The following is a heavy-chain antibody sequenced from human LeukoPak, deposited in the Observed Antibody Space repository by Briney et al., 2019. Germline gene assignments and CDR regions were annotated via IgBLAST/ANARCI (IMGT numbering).Heavy chain of an antibody. CDR1: GYTFTGYY. CDR3: ARDLASCLDP. Sequence: ASVKVSCKASGYTFTGYYMHLVRQAPGQGLEWMEWINPNSGGTNYAQKFQGRVTMTRDTSISTAYMELSRLRSDDTAVYYRARDLASCLDPWGQGTLLTVSS. CDR2: INPNSGGT. J-gene: IGHJ5*02. V-gene: IGHV1-2*02.